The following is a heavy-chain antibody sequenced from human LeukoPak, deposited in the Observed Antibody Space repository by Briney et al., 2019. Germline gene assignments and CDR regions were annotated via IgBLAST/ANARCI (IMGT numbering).Heavy chain of an antibody. J-gene: IGHJ4*02. V-gene: IGHV3-74*01. Sequence: GGSLRLSCAASGFTFRSYAMLWVRQAPGKGLEWVSRIKDDGSHTNYADSVKGRFTISRDNAKNTLSLQMNSLRAEDTAVYYCARGSGIITGIDEWGQGTLVTVSS. CDR3: ARGSGIITGIDE. CDR2: IKDDGSHT. D-gene: IGHD6-25*01. CDR1: GFTFRSYA.